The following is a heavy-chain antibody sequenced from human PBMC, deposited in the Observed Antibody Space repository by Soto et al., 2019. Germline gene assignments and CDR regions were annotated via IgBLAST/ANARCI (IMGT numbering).Heavy chain of an antibody. CDR2: IWYDGSNK. CDR3: ARDGDDGDYPRCDY. D-gene: IGHD4-17*01. CDR1: GFTFSSYG. V-gene: IGHV3-33*01. J-gene: IGHJ4*02. Sequence: QVQLVESGGGVVQPGRSLRLSCAASGFTFSSYGMHWVRQAPGKGLAWVAVIWYDGSNKYYADSMKGGFTISRDNSKNTLYLQMNSLRAEDTAVYYCARDGDDGDYPRCDYWGQGTLVTVSS.